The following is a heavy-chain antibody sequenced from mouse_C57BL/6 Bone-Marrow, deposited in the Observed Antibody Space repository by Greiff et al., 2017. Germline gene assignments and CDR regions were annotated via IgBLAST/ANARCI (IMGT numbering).Heavy chain of an antibody. CDR2: IYPGDGDT. D-gene: IGHD1-1*01. CDR3: ARRGVVGYCDY. V-gene: IGHV1-82*01. J-gene: IGHJ2*01. Sequence: VQRVESGPELVKPGASVKISCKASGYAFSSSWMNWVKQRPGKGLEWIGRIYPGDGDTNYNGKFKGKATLTADKSSSTDYMQRSSLTSEDAAVYFCARRGVVGYCDYWGQGTTLTVSA. CDR1: GYAFSSSW.